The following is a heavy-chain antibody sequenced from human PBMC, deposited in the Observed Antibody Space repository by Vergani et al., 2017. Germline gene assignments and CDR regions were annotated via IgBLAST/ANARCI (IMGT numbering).Heavy chain of an antibody. V-gene: IGHV3-7*01. CDR1: GFSFGDYA. CDR2: IKQDGSEK. CDR3: ARDWGYSYGADFDY. Sequence: EVQLVESGGGLVPPGRSLRLSCAASGFSFGDYAMTWVRQAPGKGLEWVANIKQDGSEKYYVDSVKGRFTISRDNAKNSLYLQMNSLRAEDTAVYYCARDWGYSYGADFDYWGQGTLVTVSS. J-gene: IGHJ4*02. D-gene: IGHD5-18*01.